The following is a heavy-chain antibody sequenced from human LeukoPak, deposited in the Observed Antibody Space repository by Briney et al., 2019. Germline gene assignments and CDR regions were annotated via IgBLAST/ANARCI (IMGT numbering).Heavy chain of an antibody. V-gene: IGHV3-48*03. CDR1: GFTFSSYE. CDR3: ARYGDSSVYYSADAFDI. J-gene: IGHJ3*02. D-gene: IGHD3-22*01. CDR2: IGTSDSST. Sequence: GGSLRLSCAASGFTFSSYEMNGVRQAPGKGLEWVSYIGTSDSSTYYADSVKGRFTISRDNAKNSLYLQMNSLRAEDTAVYYCARYGDSSVYYSADAFDIWGQGTMVTVSS.